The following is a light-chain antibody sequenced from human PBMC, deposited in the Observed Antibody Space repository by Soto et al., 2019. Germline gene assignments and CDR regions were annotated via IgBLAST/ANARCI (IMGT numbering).Light chain of an antibody. CDR1: QSISSW. Sequence: DIQMTQSPSTLSASVGDRVTITCRASQSISSWLAWYQQKPGKAPKLLIYDASSLESGVPSRFSGSGSGTEFTLTISSLQPDDFATYYCQQYNSYSPYTFGQGTRWISN. CDR2: DAS. V-gene: IGKV1-5*01. CDR3: QQYNSYSPYT. J-gene: IGKJ2*01.